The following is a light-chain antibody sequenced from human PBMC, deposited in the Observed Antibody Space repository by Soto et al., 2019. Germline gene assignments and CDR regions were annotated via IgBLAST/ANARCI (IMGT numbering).Light chain of an antibody. CDR1: QSISTN. CDR3: QHYGTSPGT. CDR2: AAS. J-gene: IGKJ5*01. Sequence: TQSPATLSMSPGKRVMLSCRASQSISTNLAWYQQQPGQAPRLLIFAASDRATGIPDRFSGSGSGTDFTLTISRLEPEDFAVYYCQHYGTSPGTFGQGTRLEIK. V-gene: IGKV3-20*01.